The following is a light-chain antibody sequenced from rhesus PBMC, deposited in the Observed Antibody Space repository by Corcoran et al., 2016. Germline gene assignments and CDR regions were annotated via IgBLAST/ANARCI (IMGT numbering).Light chain of an antibody. V-gene: IGKV1-21*01. J-gene: IGKJ1*01. CDR1: QGISSW. CDR3: QQYNSAPWT. CDR2: KAS. Sequence: DIQMTQSPSSLSASVGDRVTISCRASQGISSWLAWYQQKQGKAPKLLIYKASSLQSGGPSRFSGRGSRTEFTFTISSLQPEDFATYYCQQYNSAPWTFGQGTKVEIK.